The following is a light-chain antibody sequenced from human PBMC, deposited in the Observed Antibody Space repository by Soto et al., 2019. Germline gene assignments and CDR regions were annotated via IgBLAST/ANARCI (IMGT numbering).Light chain of an antibody. V-gene: IGKV3-20*01. CDR2: GAS. Sequence: SVLTQSPGTLSLSPGERATLSCRASQSVSSSYLAWYQQKPGQAPRLLIYGASSRATGIPDRFSGSGSGTDFTLTISRLEPEDFGVYYCQQYGSSPWTFGQGTKVEIK. CDR3: QQYGSSPWT. CDR1: QSVSSSY. J-gene: IGKJ1*01.